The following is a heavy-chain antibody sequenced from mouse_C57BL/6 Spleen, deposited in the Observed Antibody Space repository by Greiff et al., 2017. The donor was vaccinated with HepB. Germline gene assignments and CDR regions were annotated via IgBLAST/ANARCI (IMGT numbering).Heavy chain of an antibody. Sequence: VQLQQSGGDLVKPGGSLKLSCAASGFTFSSYGMSWVRQTPDKRLEWVATISSGGSYTYYPDSVKGRFTISRDNAKNTLYLQMSSLKSEDTAMYYCARHIGWVDYWGQGTTLTVSS. CDR1: GFTFSSYG. J-gene: IGHJ2*01. CDR3: ARHIGWVDY. CDR2: ISSGGSYT. V-gene: IGHV5-6*01. D-gene: IGHD1-1*02.